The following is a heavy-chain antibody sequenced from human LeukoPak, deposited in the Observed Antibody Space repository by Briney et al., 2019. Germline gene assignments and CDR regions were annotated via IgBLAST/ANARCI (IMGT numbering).Heavy chain of an antibody. Sequence: SETLSLTCVVYAGSFSGYYWSWIRQPPGKGLEWIGEINHSGRTSYNPSLKSRVTISVDTSKNQFSLKLTSVTAADTAVYYCARLYCSGGSCYGAFDIWGHGTMVTVSS. CDR3: ARLYCSGGSCYGAFDI. CDR1: AGSFSGYY. J-gene: IGHJ3*02. D-gene: IGHD2-15*01. V-gene: IGHV4-34*01. CDR2: INHSGRT.